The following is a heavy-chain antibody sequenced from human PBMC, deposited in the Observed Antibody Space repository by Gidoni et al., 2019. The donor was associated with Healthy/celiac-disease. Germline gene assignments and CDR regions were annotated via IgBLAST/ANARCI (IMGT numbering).Heavy chain of an antibody. Sequence: EVQLVQSGGGLVQPGGTLRLSCPASGFPFSSDSMNWVRPAPGKGLEWVSYIISSSSTIYYADSVKGRFTISRDNAKNSLYLQMNSLRAEDTAVYYCARDFNREPHYDFWKNYYYYMDVWGKGTTVTVSS. V-gene: IGHV3-48*01. CDR2: IISSSSTI. CDR3: ARDFNREPHYDFWKNYYYYMDV. J-gene: IGHJ6*03. CDR1: GFPFSSDS. D-gene: IGHD3-3*01.